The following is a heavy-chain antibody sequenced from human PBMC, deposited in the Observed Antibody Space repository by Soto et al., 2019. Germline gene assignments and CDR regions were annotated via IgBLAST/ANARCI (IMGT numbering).Heavy chain of an antibody. V-gene: IGHV4-61*01. Sequence: SETLSLTCTVSGGSVSSGSYYWSWIRQPPGKTLELIGFIYYSGSTNYNPSLKSRVTISVDTSKNQFSLKVSSVTAADTAVYYCARLDMSGDWEFDYWGQGSLVTVSS. D-gene: IGHD3-9*01. J-gene: IGHJ4*02. CDR1: GGSVSSGSYY. CDR3: ARLDMSGDWEFDY. CDR2: IYYSGST.